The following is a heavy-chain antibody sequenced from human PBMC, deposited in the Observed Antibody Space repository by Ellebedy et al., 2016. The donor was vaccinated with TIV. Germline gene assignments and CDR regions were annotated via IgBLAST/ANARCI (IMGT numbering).Heavy chain of an antibody. D-gene: IGHD6-13*01. CDR3: ARDIGYSSSYYFDY. CDR2: IYYSGST. V-gene: IGHV4-39*07. CDR1: GGSISSSSYY. Sequence: SETLSLXCTVSGGSISSSSYYWGWIRQPPGKGLEWIGSIYYSGSTYYNPSLKSRVTISVDTSKNQFSLKLSSVTAADTAVYYCARDIGYSSSYYFDYWGQGTLVTVSS. J-gene: IGHJ4*02.